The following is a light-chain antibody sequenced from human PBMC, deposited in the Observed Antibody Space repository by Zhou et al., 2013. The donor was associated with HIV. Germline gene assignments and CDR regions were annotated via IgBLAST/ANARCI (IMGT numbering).Light chain of an antibody. V-gene: IGKV1-9*01. CDR1: QDISNY. J-gene: IGKJ4*01. CDR3: QQVKVYPRLT. Sequence: DIQLTQSPSYLSASVGDRVTITCRASQDISNYLAWYQQKPGKAPTVLIYAASTLQGGVPFRFSGSGSGTEFTLTISSLQPEDGATYYCQQVKVYPRLTFGGGTKVE. CDR2: AAS.